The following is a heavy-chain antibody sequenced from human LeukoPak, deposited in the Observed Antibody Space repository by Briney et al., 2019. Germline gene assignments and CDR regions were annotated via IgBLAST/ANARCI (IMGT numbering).Heavy chain of an antibody. CDR3: ARPVWCSATICTSPFDV. Sequence: SETLSLTCAVYGESFRHYYWTWIRQTSAKGLEWIGEIDYLGRTSYNPSLKSRLTISVDTSKNQFSLRLSSITAADTAVYYCARPVWCSATICTSPFDVWGQGTLVAVSS. V-gene: IGHV4-34*01. CDR1: GESFRHYY. J-gene: IGHJ4*02. CDR2: IDYLGRT. D-gene: IGHD2-2*01.